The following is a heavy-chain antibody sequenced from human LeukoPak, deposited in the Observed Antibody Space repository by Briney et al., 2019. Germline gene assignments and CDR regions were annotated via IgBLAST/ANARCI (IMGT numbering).Heavy chain of an antibody. CDR1: GFTSSSYS. V-gene: IGHV3-21*01. CDR2: ISSSSSYI. D-gene: IGHD1-26*01. Sequence: PGGSLTLSCDVSGFTSSSYSMNWVRQAPGKGLEWVSSISSSSSYIYYADSVKGRFTITRDNAKNSLYLQMNSLKAEDTAVYYCARRSGSFDPFDAFNIWGQGTMVTVSS. CDR3: ARRSGSFDPFDAFNI. J-gene: IGHJ3*02.